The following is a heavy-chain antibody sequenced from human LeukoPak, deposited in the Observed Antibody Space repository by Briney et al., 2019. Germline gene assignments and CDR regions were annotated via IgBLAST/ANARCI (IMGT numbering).Heavy chain of an antibody. J-gene: IGHJ4*02. Sequence: ASVKVSCKASGGTFSSYAISWVRQAPGQGLEWMGGIIPIFGTANYAQKFQGRVTITADEPTSTAYMELSSLRSEDTAVYYCARARYYDSSGYSTDYWGQGTLVTVSS. D-gene: IGHD3-22*01. CDR2: IIPIFGTA. CDR1: GGTFSSYA. V-gene: IGHV1-69*13. CDR3: ARARYYDSSGYSTDY.